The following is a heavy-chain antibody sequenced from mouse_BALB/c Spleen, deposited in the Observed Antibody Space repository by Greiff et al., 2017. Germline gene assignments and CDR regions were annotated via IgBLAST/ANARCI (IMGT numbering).Heavy chain of an antibody. CDR1: GYTFTSYW. J-gene: IGHJ1*01. CDR3: ASGKGGNYWYFDV. V-gene: IGHV1-87*01. Sequence: VQLQESGAELARPGASVKLSCKASGYTFTSYWMQWVKQRPGQGLEWIGAIYPGDGDTRYTQKFKGKATLTADKSSSTAYMQLSSLASEDSAVYYCASGKGGNYWYFDVWGAGTTVTVSS. CDR2: IYPGDGDT. D-gene: IGHD2-1*01.